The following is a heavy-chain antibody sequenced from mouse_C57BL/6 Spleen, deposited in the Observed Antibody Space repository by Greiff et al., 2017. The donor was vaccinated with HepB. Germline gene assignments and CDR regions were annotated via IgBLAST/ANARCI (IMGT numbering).Heavy chain of an antibody. Sequence: VKLQQPGAELVKPGASVKLSCKASGYTFTSYWMHWVKQRPGQGLEWIGMIHPNSGSTNYNEKFKSKATLTVDKSSSTAYMQLSSLTSEDSAVYYCARGYYGSRPFDYWGQGTTLTVSS. J-gene: IGHJ2*01. CDR3: ARGYYGSRPFDY. CDR1: GYTFTSYW. D-gene: IGHD1-1*01. CDR2: IHPNSGST. V-gene: IGHV1-64*01.